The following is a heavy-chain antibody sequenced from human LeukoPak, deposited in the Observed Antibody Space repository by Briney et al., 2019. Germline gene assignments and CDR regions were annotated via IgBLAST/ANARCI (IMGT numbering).Heavy chain of an antibody. CDR1: GFTFSSYA. D-gene: IGHD5-18*01. Sequence: GGSLRLSCAASGFTFSSYAMSWVRQAPGMGLEWVSAISGSGGSTYYADSVKGRFTISRDNSKNTLYLQMNSLRAEDTAVYYCAKDQIYSYGFDYWGQGTLVTVSS. CDR2: ISGSGGST. CDR3: AKDQIYSYGFDY. J-gene: IGHJ4*02. V-gene: IGHV3-23*01.